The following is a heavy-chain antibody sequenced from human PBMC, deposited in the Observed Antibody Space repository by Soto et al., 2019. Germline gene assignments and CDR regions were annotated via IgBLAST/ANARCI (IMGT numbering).Heavy chain of an antibody. CDR1: GFTFSSYA. CDR3: AERLWVGELLPRTPIGAFDI. D-gene: IGHD3-10*01. V-gene: IGHV3-23*01. J-gene: IGHJ3*02. CDR2: ISGSGGRT. Sequence: EVQLLESGGGLVQPGGSLTLSCAASGFTFSSYAMSWVRQAPGTGLEWVSAISGSGGRTYYADSVKGRFTISRDNSKNTLYLQMDSLRAEDTAVYYCAERLWVGELLPRTPIGAFDILGQGTMVAVSS.